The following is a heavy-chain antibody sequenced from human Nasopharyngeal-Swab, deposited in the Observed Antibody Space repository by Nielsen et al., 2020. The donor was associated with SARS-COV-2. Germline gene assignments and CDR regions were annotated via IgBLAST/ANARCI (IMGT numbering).Heavy chain of an antibody. J-gene: IGHJ6*02. V-gene: IGHV4-34*01. CDR3: ARGLRVVVPTGMKDKSSGRPRFASYYSGIDV. Sequence: SETLSLTCAVNGESFSGHFWTWIRQTPGKGLEWIGEIDHSGSTKYYPPLKGRVTISADTSKSHFSLKLSSVTAADTAVYYCARGLRVVVPTGMKDKSSGRPRFASYYSGIDVWGQGTTVTVSS. CDR1: GESFSGHF. CDR2: IDHSGST. D-gene: IGHD3-22*01.